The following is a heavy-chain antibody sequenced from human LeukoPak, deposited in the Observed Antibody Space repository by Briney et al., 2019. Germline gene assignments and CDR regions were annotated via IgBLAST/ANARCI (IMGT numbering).Heavy chain of an antibody. V-gene: IGHV1-2*02. J-gene: IGHJ4*02. CDR3: ARENRGVSGWPCDY. CDR2: INPNSGGT. Sequence: RASVKVSCKASGYTFTGYYMHWVRQAPGQGLEWMGWINPNSGGTNYAQKFQGRVTMTRDTSISTAYMELSRLRSDDTAVYYCARENRGVSGWPCDYWGQGTLVTVSS. CDR1: GYTFTGYY. D-gene: IGHD6-19*01.